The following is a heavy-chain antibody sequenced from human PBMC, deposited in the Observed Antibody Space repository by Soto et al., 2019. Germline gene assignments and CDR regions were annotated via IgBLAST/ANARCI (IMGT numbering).Heavy chain of an antibody. CDR3: ARGYASPYFITVAGNRFDP. J-gene: IGHJ5*02. Sequence: ASVKVSCRASSHISTNYGFTWVRQAPGQGLEWMGWISAHNGDTTYAQRFQDRVTMTTDTSTDTVYMELRGLRSDDTAVYYCARGYASPYFITVAGNRFDPWGQGTLVTVSS. V-gene: IGHV1-18*01. D-gene: IGHD6-19*01. CDR2: ISAHNGDT. CDR1: SHISTNYG.